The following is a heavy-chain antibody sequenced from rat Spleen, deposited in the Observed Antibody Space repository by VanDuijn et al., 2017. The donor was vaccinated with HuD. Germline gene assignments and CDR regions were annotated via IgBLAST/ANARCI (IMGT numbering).Heavy chain of an antibody. D-gene: IGHD1-12*02. CDR3: ARHEAYDNGTSYYFDY. Sequence: EVQLVESGGGLVQPGRSLKLSCAASGFTFSNYGMAWVRQAPTKGLEWVATISYDGSSTYYRDSVKSRFTISRDNAKSTLYLQMDSLRSEDMAIYYFARHEAYDNGTSYYFDYWGQGVMVTASS. CDR2: ISYDGSST. V-gene: IGHV5-29*01. J-gene: IGHJ2*01. CDR1: GFTFSNYG.